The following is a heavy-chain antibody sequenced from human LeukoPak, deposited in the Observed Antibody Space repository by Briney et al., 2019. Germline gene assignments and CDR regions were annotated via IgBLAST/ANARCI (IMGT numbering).Heavy chain of an antibody. Sequence: GGSLRLSCAASGFTFSSYWMSWVRQAPGKGLEWVANIKQDGSEKYYVDSVKGRITISRDNAKDSLYLQMNSLRAEDTAVYYCARGWHCSSTSCYGGFDYWGQGTLVTVSS. CDR2: IKQDGSEK. J-gene: IGHJ4*02. CDR3: ARGWHCSSTSCYGGFDY. CDR1: GFTFSSYW. D-gene: IGHD2-2*01. V-gene: IGHV3-7*01.